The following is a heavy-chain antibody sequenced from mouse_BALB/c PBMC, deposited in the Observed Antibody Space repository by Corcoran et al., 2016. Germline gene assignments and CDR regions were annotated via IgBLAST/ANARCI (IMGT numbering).Heavy chain of an antibody. V-gene: IGHV14-3*02. D-gene: IGHD1-2*01. CDR1: GFNIKDTY. Sequence: EVQLQQSGAELVKPGASVKLSCTASGFNIKDTYMHWVRQRPEQGLEWIGRIDPANGNTKYDPRFQGKATITADTSSNTAYLQLSSLTSEDTAVYYCARATATTCWGQGTTLTVSS. J-gene: IGHJ2*01. CDR2: IDPANGNT. CDR3: ARATATTC.